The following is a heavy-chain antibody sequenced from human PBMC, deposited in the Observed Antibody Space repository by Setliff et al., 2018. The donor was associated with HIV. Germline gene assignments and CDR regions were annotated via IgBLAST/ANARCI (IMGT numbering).Heavy chain of an antibody. V-gene: IGHV4-34*01. CDR2: INHSGSN. CDR3: ARGTLVVPDARDYYYYLDI. Sequence: SETLSLTCAVYGVSLSPYYWSWIRQPPGKGLEWIGEINHSGSNNYNPSLKSRLTISVDTSKNQFSLRLRSVTAADSAVYYCARGTLVVPDARDYYYYLDIWGQGNTVTVSS. CDR1: GVSLSPYY. D-gene: IGHD2-2*01. J-gene: IGHJ6*03.